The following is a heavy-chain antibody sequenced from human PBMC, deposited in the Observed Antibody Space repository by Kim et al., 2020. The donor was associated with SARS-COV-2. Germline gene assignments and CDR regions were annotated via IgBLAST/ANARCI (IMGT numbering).Heavy chain of an antibody. CDR2: IPSSGGTT. D-gene: IGHD2-2*01. V-gene: IGHV3-23*01. Sequence: GGSLRLSCAASEFTFSTYAVSWVRQAPGKGLEWVSAIPSSGGTTYYADSVRGRFTISRDNSVNTLSLQMNSLRADDTAVYYCAKLMTTSSYSAMDVWG. J-gene: IGHJ6*02. CDR1: EFTFSTYA. CDR3: AKLMTTSSYSAMDV.